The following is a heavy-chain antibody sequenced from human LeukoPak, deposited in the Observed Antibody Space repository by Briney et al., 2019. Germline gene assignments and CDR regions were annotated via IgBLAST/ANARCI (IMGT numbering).Heavy chain of an antibody. J-gene: IGHJ4*02. D-gene: IGHD4-23*01. CDR3: ARLHSTVVIAPADY. V-gene: IGHV3-33*01. Sequence: GGSLRLSCAASGFTFSSYGMHWVRQAPGKGLEWVAVIWYDGSNKYYADSVKGRFTISRDNSKNTLYLQMNSLRAEDTAVYYCARLHSTVVIAPADYWGQGTLVTVPS. CDR1: GFTFSSYG. CDR2: IWYDGSNK.